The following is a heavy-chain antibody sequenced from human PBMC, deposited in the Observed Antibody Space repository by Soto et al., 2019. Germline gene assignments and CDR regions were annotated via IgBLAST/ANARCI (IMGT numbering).Heavy chain of an antibody. V-gene: IGHV5-10-1*01. D-gene: IGHD3-3*01. CDR1: GYIFTSYW. Sequence: PGESLKISCQGSGYIFTSYWINWVRQMPGKGLEWMGRIDPSDSYTNYSPSFQGHVTISADASSNTAYLQWSSLKASDTAIYYCARPREITLFGVVLTDFDIWGQGTMVTVSS. CDR3: ARPREITLFGVVLTDFDI. J-gene: IGHJ3*02. CDR2: IDPSDSYT.